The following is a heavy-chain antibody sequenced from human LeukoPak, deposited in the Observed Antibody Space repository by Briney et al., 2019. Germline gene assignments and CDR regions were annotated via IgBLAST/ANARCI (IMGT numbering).Heavy chain of an antibody. CDR2: ILYDGSNK. CDR3: ASHSSGIDY. Sequence: GRSLRLSCAASGFTFSSYAMHWVRQAPGKGLERVAVILYDGSNKYYADSVQGRFTICRDNSKNTQYLQMNSLRAEDTAVYYCASHSSGIDYWGQGTLVTVSS. V-gene: IGHV3-30*04. D-gene: IGHD6-19*01. J-gene: IGHJ4*02. CDR1: GFTFSSYA.